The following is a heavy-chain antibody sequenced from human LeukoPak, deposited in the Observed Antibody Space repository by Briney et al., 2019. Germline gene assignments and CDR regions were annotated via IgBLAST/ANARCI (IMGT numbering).Heavy chain of an antibody. J-gene: IGHJ4*02. V-gene: IGHV3-7*01. Sequence: GGSLRLSCVVSGYSFSTNMMTWVRQAPGKGLEWVATILPGGKESYRVDSVKGRFIISRDNAKNLLFLQMSSLRGDNTALYYCMSAHGYWGQGTLVTVSS. CDR3: MSAHGY. CDR1: GYSFSTNM. CDR2: ILPGGKES.